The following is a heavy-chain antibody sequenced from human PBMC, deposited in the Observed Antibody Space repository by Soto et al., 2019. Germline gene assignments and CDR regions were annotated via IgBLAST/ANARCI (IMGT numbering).Heavy chain of an antibody. J-gene: IGHJ5*02. CDR3: ARDGGYCSSTSCYLNWFDP. CDR1: GYTFTSYG. CDR2: ISAYNGNT. Sequence: VASVKVSCKASGYTFTSYGISWVRQAPGQGLEWMGWISAYNGNTNYAQKLQGRVTMTTDTSTSTAYMELRSLRSDDTAVYYCARDGGYCSSTSCYLNWFDPWGQGTLGTVSS. D-gene: IGHD2-2*01. V-gene: IGHV1-18*04.